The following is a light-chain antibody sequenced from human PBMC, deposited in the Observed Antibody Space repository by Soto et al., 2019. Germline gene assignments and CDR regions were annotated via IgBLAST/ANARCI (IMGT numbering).Light chain of an antibody. CDR1: QSVSNN. J-gene: IGKJ1*01. CDR3: QQYNNWPPM. CDR2: GAS. V-gene: IGKV3-15*01. Sequence: EIVMTQSPATLSVSPGERATLSCRASQSVSNNLAWYQQKSGQAPRLLIYGASTRATCIPARFSGSGSGTEFTITISSLQSEDFAVYSCQQYNNWPPMFGQGTKMEIK.